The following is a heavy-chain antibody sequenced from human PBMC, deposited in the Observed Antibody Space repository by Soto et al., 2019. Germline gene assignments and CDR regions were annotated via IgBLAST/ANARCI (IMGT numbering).Heavy chain of an antibody. J-gene: IGHJ4*02. CDR3: ARLTRGVYDLDRLWEKFDY. CDR2: IYWDDDK. V-gene: IGHV2-5*02. Sequence: QITVKESGLTLVKPTETLTLTCTFSGFSLSSIGMGVGWIRQPPGKALEWLALIYWDDDKRYSPSLSSRLTITKEPSKNQVDLTMTNTDPVDTATYYCARLTRGVYDLDRLWEKFDYWGQGTLVTVSS. D-gene: IGHD5-12*01. CDR1: GFSLSSIGMG.